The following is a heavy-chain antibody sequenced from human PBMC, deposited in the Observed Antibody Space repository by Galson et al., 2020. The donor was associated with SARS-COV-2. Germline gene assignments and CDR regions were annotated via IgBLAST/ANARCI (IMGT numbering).Heavy chain of an antibody. CDR3: AKAYCSGGSCYSVFRYFDL. CDR1: GFTFDDYA. D-gene: IGHD2-15*01. J-gene: IGHJ2*01. CDR2: ISWNSGSI. Sequence: LSLTCAASGFTFDDYAMHWVRQAPGKGLEWVSGISWNSGSIGYADSVKGRFTISRDNAKNSLYLQMNSLRAEDTALYYCAKAYCSGGSCYSVFRYFDLWGRGTLVTVSS. V-gene: IGHV3-9*01.